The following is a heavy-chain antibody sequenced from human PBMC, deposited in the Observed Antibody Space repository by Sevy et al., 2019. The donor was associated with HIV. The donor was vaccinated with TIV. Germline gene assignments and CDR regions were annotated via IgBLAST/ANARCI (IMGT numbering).Heavy chain of an antibody. D-gene: IGHD6-19*01. CDR3: ARVPQWLGPSFDS. CDR1: GASMRSSHY. CDR2: IYNGGTT. V-gene: IGHV4-39*01. J-gene: IGHJ4*02. Sequence: SETLSLTCTVSGASMRSSHYWGWIRQPPGKGLEWIGSIYNGGTTYYNPSLKTRLTASVDTSKNQFSLKLSSVTAADTAVYYCARVPQWLGPSFDSWGQGTLVTVSS.